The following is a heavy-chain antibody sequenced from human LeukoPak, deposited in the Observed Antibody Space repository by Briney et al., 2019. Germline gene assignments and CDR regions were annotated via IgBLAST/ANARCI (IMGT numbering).Heavy chain of an antibody. J-gene: IGHJ5*02. D-gene: IGHD6-13*01. V-gene: IGHV4-59*01. CDR2: IYYSGST. Sequence: PSETLSLTCTVSGGSISSYYWSWIRQPPGKGLEWIGYIYYSGSTNYNPSLKSRVTISVDTSKNQFSLKLSSVAAADTAVYYCARGHSSSWFWFDPWGQGTLDTVSS. CDR3: ARGHSSSWFWFDP. CDR1: GGSISSYY.